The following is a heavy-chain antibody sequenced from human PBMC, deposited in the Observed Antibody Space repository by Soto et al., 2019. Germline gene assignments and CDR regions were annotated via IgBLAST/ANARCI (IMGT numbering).Heavy chain of an antibody. CDR1: GSTFTSSA. Sequence: SVKVSCKASGSTFTSSAVQWVRQARGQRLEWIGWIVVGSGNTNYAQKFQERVTITRDMSTSTAYMELSSLRSEDTAVYYCVLSRGEALYYFVDWGQGTLVTVSS. V-gene: IGHV1-58*01. CDR2: IVVGSGNT. CDR3: VLSRGEALYYFVD. J-gene: IGHJ4*02. D-gene: IGHD3-10*01.